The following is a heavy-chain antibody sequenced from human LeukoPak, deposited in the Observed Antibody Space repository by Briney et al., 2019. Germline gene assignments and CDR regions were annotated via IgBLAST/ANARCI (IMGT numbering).Heavy chain of an antibody. D-gene: IGHD5-24*01. CDR3: ARHTGLGRWLQFTH. CDR1: GASVSTSKFY. V-gene: IGHV4-39*01. J-gene: IGHJ1*01. CDR2: VYYGGST. Sequence: PSETLSLTCSVSGASVSTSKFYWGCIRQPPGKGLEWIGTVYYGGSTYYKPSLKSRVTISFDTTKNHFSLTLASVTAADTAVYYCARHTGLGRWLQFTHWGQGILVTVSS.